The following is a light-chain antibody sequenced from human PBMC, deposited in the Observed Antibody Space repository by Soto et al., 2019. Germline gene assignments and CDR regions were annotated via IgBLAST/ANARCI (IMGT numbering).Light chain of an antibody. V-gene: IGKV1-9*01. Sequence: DIQVTQSPSFLSASVGDRVTITCRASQGISNYLAWYQQKPGRAPKLLIYTATTLYSGVPSRFSGSGSGTEFTLTISSLQPEDFATYYCQQFNNYPRTFGQGTKLEIK. CDR2: TAT. CDR1: QGISNY. J-gene: IGKJ2*01. CDR3: QQFNNYPRT.